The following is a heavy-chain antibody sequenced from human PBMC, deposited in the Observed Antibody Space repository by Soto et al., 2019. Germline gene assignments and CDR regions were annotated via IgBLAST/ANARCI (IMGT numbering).Heavy chain of an antibody. CDR2: IKQDGSEK. CDR3: ARTGGNSANYYYGMDV. Sequence: PGGSLRLSCAASGFTFSSYWMSWVRQAPGKGREWVANIKQDGSEKYYVDSVKGRFTISRDNAKNSLYLQMNSLRAEVTAVYYCARTGGNSANYYYGMDVWGQRTTVTVSS. V-gene: IGHV3-7*01. J-gene: IGHJ6*01. CDR1: GFTFSSYW. D-gene: IGHD2-21*02.